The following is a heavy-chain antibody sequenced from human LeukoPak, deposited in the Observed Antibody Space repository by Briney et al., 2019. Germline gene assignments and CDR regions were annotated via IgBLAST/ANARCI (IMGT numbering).Heavy chain of an antibody. V-gene: IGHV3-23*01. CDR3: AKDRGVRGFYDAFDI. CDR2: ISGSGGST. D-gene: IGHD3-10*01. CDR1: GFTFSSYA. Sequence: GGCLRLSCAASGFTFSSYAMSWVRQAPGKGLECVSAISGSGGSTYYADSVKGRFTISRDNSKNTLYLQMNSLRAEDTAVYYCAKDRGVRGFYDAFDIWGQGTMVTVSS. J-gene: IGHJ3*02.